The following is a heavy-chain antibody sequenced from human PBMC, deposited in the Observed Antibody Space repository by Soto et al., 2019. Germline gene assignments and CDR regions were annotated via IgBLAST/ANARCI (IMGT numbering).Heavy chain of an antibody. D-gene: IGHD6-19*01. V-gene: IGHV3-72*01. CDR1: GLIFSDYH. J-gene: IGHJ6*02. CDR2: IRRKANSYTT. Sequence: EVQLVESGGGLVQPGGSLRLSCAASGLIFSDYHMDWVRQAPGKGLEWVGRIRRKANSYTTAYAASVKGRFTRSRDDSKNSLYLQINGMKTEDTAVYYCAMLGGWSGGSNDMDVWGQGTTVTVSS. CDR3: AMLGGWSGGSNDMDV.